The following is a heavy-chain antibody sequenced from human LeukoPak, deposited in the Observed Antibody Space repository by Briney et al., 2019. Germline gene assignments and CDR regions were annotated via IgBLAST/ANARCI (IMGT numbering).Heavy chain of an antibody. CDR3: ARDRGYDFGWFDP. J-gene: IGHJ5*02. CDR2: IYYSGST. CDR1: GGSISSYY. D-gene: IGHD5-12*01. V-gene: IGHV4-59*01. Sequence: SETLSLTCTVSGGSISSYYWSWIRQPPGKGLEWIGYIYYSGSTNYNPSLESRVTISVDTSKNQFSLKLSSVTAADTAVYYCARDRGYDFGWFDPWGQGTLVTVSS.